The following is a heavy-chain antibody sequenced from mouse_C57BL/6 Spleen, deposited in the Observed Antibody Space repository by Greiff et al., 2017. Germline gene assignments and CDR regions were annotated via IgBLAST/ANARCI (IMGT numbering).Heavy chain of an antibody. Sequence: EVQLQQSGPVLVKPGASVKMSCKASGYTFTDYYMNWVKQSHGKSLEWIGVINPYNGGTSYNQKFKGKATLTVDKSSSTAYMELNSLTSEDSAVYYCARSLTTVVAPSYWGQGTLVTVSA. CDR3: ARSLTTVVAPSY. CDR1: GYTFTDYY. V-gene: IGHV1-19*01. J-gene: IGHJ3*01. D-gene: IGHD1-1*01. CDR2: INPYNGGT.